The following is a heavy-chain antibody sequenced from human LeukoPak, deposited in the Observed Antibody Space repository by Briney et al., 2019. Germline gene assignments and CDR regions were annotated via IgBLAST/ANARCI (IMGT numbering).Heavy chain of an antibody. CDR3: AKMEGQRLYDYCMDV. CDR1: GFAFSTFA. V-gene: IGHV3-23*01. Sequence: GGSLRLSCAASGFAFSTFAMSWVRQAPGKGLEWVSPMRGSGYYTYDVESVEGRFTISRDNSKNTLYLHMNSLRADDTAVYYCAKMEGQRLYDYCMDVWGRGTTVTVSS. CDR2: MRGSGYYT. D-gene: IGHD3-3*01. J-gene: IGHJ6*03.